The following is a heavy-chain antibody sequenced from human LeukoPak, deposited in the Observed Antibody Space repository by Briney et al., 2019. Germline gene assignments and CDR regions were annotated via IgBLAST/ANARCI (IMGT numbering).Heavy chain of an antibody. J-gene: IGHJ4*02. V-gene: IGHV4-4*07. D-gene: IGHD5-18*01. CDR1: GGSIHTYS. CDR3: ARDRQHSYGSDLDH. CDR2: NNFAGRG. Sequence: KPSATLSLTCTVSGGSIHTYSWMWIRQPAGKGLEFIGRNNFAGRGYYNPSLKSRVTISVDSPRNQFSLELTSVTAADTAVYYCARDRQHSYGSDLDHWGQGILVTVSS.